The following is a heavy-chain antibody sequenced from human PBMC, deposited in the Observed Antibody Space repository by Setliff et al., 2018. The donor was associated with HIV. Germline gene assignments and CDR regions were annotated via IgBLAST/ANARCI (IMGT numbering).Heavy chain of an antibody. CDR2: IYYSGST. D-gene: IGHD6-19*01. Sequence: NPSETLSLTCTVSGGSINSSSYYWGWIRQPPGKGLEWIGNIYYSGSTYYNPSLKSRTTISVDTSQNQFSLKLTSVTAADTAVYYCASQGRSGWLWGGFVSWGQGTLVTVSS. V-gene: IGHV4-39*01. CDR1: GGSINSSSYY. J-gene: IGHJ4*02. CDR3: ASQGRSGWLWGGFVS.